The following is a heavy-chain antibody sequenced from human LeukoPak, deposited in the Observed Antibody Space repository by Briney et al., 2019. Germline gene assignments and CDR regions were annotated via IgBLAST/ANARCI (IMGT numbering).Heavy chain of an antibody. V-gene: IGHV3-23*01. CDR2: ISGSGGST. D-gene: IGHD6-19*01. Sequence: GGSLRLSCAASGSTFSTYAMSWVRQAPGKGLEWVSAISGSGGSTYYADSVKGRFTISRDNSKNTLYLQMNTLRAEDTAVYYCAKDMETSSGWYVGGYFDYWGQGTLVTVSS. J-gene: IGHJ4*02. CDR3: AKDMETSSGWYVGGYFDY. CDR1: GSTFSTYA.